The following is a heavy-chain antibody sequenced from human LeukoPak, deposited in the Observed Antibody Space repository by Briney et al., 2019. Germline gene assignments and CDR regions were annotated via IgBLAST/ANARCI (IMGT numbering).Heavy chain of an antibody. CDR1: GYTFTSYY. Sequence: ASVKVSCKASGYTFTSYYMHWVRQAPGQGLEWMGWINPDSGGTRYAQKFRGRVTMTRDTSIRTAYMELSRLRSDDTAVYYCAKDLGSGSYQPSDHWGQGTLVTVSS. CDR2: INPDSGGT. V-gene: IGHV1-2*02. J-gene: IGHJ4*02. CDR3: AKDLGSGSYQPSDH. D-gene: IGHD1-26*01.